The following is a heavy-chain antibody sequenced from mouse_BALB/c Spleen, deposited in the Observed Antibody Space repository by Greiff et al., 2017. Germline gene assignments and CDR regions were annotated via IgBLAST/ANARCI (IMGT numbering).Heavy chain of an antibody. Sequence: VQLQQSGAELAKPGASVKMSCKASGYTFTSYWMHWVKQRPGQGLEWIGYINPSTGYTEYNQKFKDKATLTADKSSITAYMQLSSLTSEDSAVYYGARGGLRRGSYAMDYWGQGTSVTVSS. CDR3: ARGGLRRGSYAMDY. V-gene: IGHV1-7*01. D-gene: IGHD2-4*01. J-gene: IGHJ4*01. CDR2: INPSTGYT. CDR1: GYTFTSYW.